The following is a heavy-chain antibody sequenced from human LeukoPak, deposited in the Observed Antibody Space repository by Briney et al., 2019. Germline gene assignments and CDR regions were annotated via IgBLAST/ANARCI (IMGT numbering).Heavy chain of an antibody. Sequence: SVNVSFKASVGTFSSYAISWVRQAPGQGLEWMGRIIPILGIANYAQKFQGRVTITADKSTSTAYMELSSLRSEDTAVYYCARGGVGFSSSSGYWGQGTLVTVSS. CDR1: VGTFSSYA. D-gene: IGHD6-6*01. CDR2: IIPILGIA. CDR3: ARGGVGFSSSSGY. V-gene: IGHV1-69*04. J-gene: IGHJ4*02.